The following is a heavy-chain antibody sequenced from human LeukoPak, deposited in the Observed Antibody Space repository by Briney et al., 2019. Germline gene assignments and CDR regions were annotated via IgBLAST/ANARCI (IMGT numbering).Heavy chain of an antibody. CDR3: ARGWEYQLSQTYFQH. J-gene: IGHJ1*01. V-gene: IGHV7-4-1*02. CDR1: GGTFSSYA. Sequence: ASVKVSCKASGGTFSSYAISWVRQAPGQGLEWMGWINTNTGNPTYAQGFTGRFVFSLDTSVSTAYLQISSLKAEDTALYYCARGWEYQLSQTYFQHWGQGTLVTVSS. CDR2: INTNTGNP. D-gene: IGHD2-2*01.